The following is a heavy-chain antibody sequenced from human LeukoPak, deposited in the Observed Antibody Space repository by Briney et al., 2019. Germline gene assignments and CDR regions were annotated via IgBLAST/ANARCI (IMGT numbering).Heavy chain of an antibody. CDR1: GFTFSNAW. J-gene: IGHJ4*02. D-gene: IGHD3-10*01. V-gene: IGHV3-15*01. Sequence: PGGSLRLSCAASGFTFSNAWMSWVRQAPGKGLDWVGRIKSKTDGGTTDYAAPVKGRFTISRDDSKNTLYLQMNSLKTEDTAVYYCTTELLWFGESSGYWGQGTLVTVSS. CDR3: TTELLWFGESSGY. CDR2: IKSKTDGGTT.